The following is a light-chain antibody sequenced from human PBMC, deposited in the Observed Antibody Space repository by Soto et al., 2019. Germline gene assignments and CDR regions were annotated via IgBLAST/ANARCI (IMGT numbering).Light chain of an antibody. V-gene: IGKV3-20*01. CDR2: GAS. CDR1: QSVTSNY. CDR3: QQYGSSPRT. Sequence: EIVLTQSPGTLSLSSGERATLSCRASQSVTSNYLAWYQQKPGQAPTLLIYGASSRATGIPDRFSGSGSGTDFTLTISRLEPEDFAVYYCQQYGSSPRTFGQGTRLEVK. J-gene: IGKJ5*01.